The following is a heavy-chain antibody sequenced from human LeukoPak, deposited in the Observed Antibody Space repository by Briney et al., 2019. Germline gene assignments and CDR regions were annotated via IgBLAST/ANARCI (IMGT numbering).Heavy chain of an antibody. CDR3: ARAPQDYFDY. J-gene: IGHJ4*02. D-gene: IGHD2-15*01. Sequence: GGSLRLSCAASGFTFSCYWMHWVRHAPGKGLVWVSRINSDGSSTTYADSVKGRFTISRDNAKNTLFLQMNSLRAEDTAVYYCARAPQDYFDYWGQGTLVTVSS. CDR2: INSDGSST. V-gene: IGHV3-74*01. CDR1: GFTFSCYW.